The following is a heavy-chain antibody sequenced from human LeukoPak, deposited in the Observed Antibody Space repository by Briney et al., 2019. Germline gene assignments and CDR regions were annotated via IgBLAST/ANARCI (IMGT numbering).Heavy chain of an antibody. CDR3: ARDVMVRGVRYYYYGMDV. CDR1: GGTFSSYA. D-gene: IGHD3-10*01. Sequence: ASVKVSCKASGGTFSSYAISWVRQAPGQGLEWMGWISAYNGNTNYAQKLQGRVTMTTDTSTSTAYMELRSLRSDDTAAYYCARDVMVRGVRYYYYGMDVWGQGTTVTVSS. CDR2: ISAYNGNT. J-gene: IGHJ6*02. V-gene: IGHV1-18*01.